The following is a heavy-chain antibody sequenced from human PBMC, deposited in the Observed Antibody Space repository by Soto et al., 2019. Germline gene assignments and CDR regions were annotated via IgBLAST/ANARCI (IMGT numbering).Heavy chain of an antibody. J-gene: IGHJ1*01. Sequence: QLQLQESGSGLVKPSQTLSLTCAVSGGSISSGGYSWSWIRQPPGKVMEWIGYIYHSGSTYYNPSLTSRGTISVDRSKHQFSLKLSSVTAADTAVYYCASSYFDSSGSALRDWGQGTLVTVSS. D-gene: IGHD3-22*01. CDR1: GGSISSGGYS. CDR3: ASSYFDSSGSALRD. CDR2: IYHSGST. V-gene: IGHV4-30-2*01.